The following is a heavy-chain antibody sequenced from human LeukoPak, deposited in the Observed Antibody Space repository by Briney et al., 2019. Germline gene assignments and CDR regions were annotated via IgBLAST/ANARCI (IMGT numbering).Heavy chain of an antibody. CDR1: GFSFSSYG. CDR3: AKDFLGRRSLFGFDN. D-gene: IGHD3-16*01. J-gene: IGHJ4*02. V-gene: IGHV3-30*02. Sequence: PGGSLRLSCAASGFSFSSYGMHWVRQAPAKGLEWVAFIRYDAGNKYYADSMKGRFTISRDNSKNTLYLQVNSLRAEDTAVYYCAKDFLGRRSLFGFDNWGQGTLVTVSS. CDR2: IRYDAGNK.